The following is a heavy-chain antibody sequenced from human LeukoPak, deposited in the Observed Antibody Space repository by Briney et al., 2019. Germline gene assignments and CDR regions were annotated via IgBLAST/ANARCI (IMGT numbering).Heavy chain of an antibody. CDR1: GDSVSSNSAA. CDR3: ARTTYSGSFMFDY. CDR2: TYYRSKWYN. J-gene: IGHJ4*02. Sequence: SQTLSLTCAISGDSVSSNSAAWNWVRQSPLRGLEWLGRTYYRSKWYNDYAVSVKSRITINPDTSKNQFSLQLNSVTPEDTAMYYCARTTYSGSFMFDYWGQGTLVTVSS. D-gene: IGHD1-26*01. V-gene: IGHV6-1*01.